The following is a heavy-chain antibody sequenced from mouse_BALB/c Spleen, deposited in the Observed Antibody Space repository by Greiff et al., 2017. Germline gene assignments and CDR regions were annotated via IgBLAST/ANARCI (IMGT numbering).Heavy chain of an antibody. CDR1: GFTFSSFG. J-gene: IGHJ3*01. Sequence: EVQGVESGGGLVQPGGSRKLSCAASGFTFSSFGMHWVRQAPEKGLEWVAYISSGSSTIYYADTVKGRFTISRDNPKNTLFLQMSSLRSEDTAMYYCARRSMITTWFAYWGQGTLVTVSA. CDR3: ARRSMITTWFAY. CDR2: ISSGSSTI. D-gene: IGHD2-4*01. V-gene: IGHV5-17*02.